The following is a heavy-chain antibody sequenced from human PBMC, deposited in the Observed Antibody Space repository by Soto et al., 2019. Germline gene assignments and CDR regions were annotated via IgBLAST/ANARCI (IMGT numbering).Heavy chain of an antibody. CDR2: IYYSGST. D-gene: IGHD6-6*01. CDR3: ARDGGYSSSPYNCFDP. V-gene: IGHV4-61*01. Sequence: SETLSLTCTVSGGSVSSGSYYWSWIRQPPGKGLEWIGYIYYSGSTNYNPSLKSRVTISVDTSKNQFSLKLSSVTAADTAVYYCARDGGYSSSPYNCFDPWGQGTRVTVS. CDR1: GGSVSSGSYY. J-gene: IGHJ5*02.